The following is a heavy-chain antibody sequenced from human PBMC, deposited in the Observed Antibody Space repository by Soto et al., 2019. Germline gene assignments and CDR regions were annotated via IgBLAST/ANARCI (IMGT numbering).Heavy chain of an antibody. Sequence: AETLSLTCTVSGGSISSYYWSWIRQPPGKGLERIGYIYYSGSTNYNPSLKSRVTISVDTSKNQFSLKLSSVTAADTAVYYCEGEIRKAACPHYYFYMDGWGKGTTVTVSS. D-gene: IGHD6-6*01. CDR2: IYYSGST. CDR3: EGEIRKAACPHYYFYMDG. CDR1: GGSISSYY. V-gene: IGHV4-59*01. J-gene: IGHJ6*03.